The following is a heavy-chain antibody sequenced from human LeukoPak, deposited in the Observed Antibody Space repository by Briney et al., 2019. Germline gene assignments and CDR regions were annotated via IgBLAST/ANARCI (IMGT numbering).Heavy chain of an antibody. J-gene: IGHJ4*02. CDR2: ISYDGSNK. V-gene: IGHV3-30-3*01. D-gene: IGHD5-24*01. CDR3: ARGEEMATTPPDY. CDR1: GFTFSSYW. Sequence: GGSLRLSCAASGFTFSSYWMSWVRQAPGKGLEWVAVISYDGSNKYYADSVKGRFTISRDNSKNTLYLQMNSLRAEDTAVYYCARGEEMATTPPDYWGQGTLVTVSS.